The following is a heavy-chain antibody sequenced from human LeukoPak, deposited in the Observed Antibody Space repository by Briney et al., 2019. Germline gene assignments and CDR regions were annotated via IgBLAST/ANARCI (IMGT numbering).Heavy chain of an antibody. V-gene: IGHV3-23*01. CDR3: AKGYCDSSKCGGAT. J-gene: IGHJ4*02. Sequence: GGSLRLSCAASGFTFNSYAVNWVRQAPGKGLEWVSAISRDGDTTYYADSVKGRFTISRDNSKSTQYLQMNSLRAGDTAVYFCAKGYCDSSKCGGATWGQGTAVTVSS. D-gene: IGHD2/OR15-2a*01. CDR1: GFTFNSYA. CDR2: ISRDGDTT.